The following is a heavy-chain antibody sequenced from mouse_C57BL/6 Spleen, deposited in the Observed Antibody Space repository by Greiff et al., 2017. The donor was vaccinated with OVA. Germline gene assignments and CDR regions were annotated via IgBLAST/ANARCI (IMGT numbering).Heavy chain of an antibody. CDR1: GYTFTSYW. CDR3: ARYYDGYAYSMDY. J-gene: IGHJ4*01. V-gene: IGHV1-72*01. CDR2: IDPDSGGT. D-gene: IGHD2-3*01. Sequence: QVQLKQPGAELVKPGASVKLSCKASGYTFTSYWMHWVKQRPGRGLEWIGRIDPDSGGTKYNEKLKSQATLTVDKPSSTAYMQLSSLTSEDSAVDYCARYYDGYAYSMDYWGQGTSVTVSS.